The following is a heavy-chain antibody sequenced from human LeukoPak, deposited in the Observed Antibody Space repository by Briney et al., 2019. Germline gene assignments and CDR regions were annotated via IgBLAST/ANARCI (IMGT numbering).Heavy chain of an antibody. CDR1: GFTFSIYA. V-gene: IGHV3-23*01. J-gene: IGHJ4*02. CDR2: IDKNGDKT. D-gene: IGHD3-9*01. CDR3: AKDVYDILTGSVSPLSY. Sequence: PGGSLRLSCAASGFTFSIYAMSWVRQAPGKGLEWVSGIDKNGDKTYYADSVKGRFTISRDNSKNTLYLQMESLRAEDTAVYYCAKDVYDILTGSVSPLSYWGQGTLVTVSS.